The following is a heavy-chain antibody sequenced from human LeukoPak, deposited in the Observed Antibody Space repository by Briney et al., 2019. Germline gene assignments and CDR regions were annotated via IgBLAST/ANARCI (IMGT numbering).Heavy chain of an antibody. CDR1: GGTFSSYA. D-gene: IGHD6-13*01. V-gene: IGHV1-69*05. Sequence: SVKVSYKASGGTFSSYAISWVRQAPGQGLEWMGGIIPIFGTANYAQKFQGRVTITTDESTSTAYMELSSLRSEDTAVYYCASQYSSSWYVDYYYYYMDVWGKGTTVTVSS. CDR2: IIPIFGTA. J-gene: IGHJ6*03. CDR3: ASQYSSSWYVDYYYYYMDV.